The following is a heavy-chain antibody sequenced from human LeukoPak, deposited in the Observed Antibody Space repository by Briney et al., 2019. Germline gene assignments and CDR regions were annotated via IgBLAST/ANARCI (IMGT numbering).Heavy chain of an antibody. CDR1: GFTFSSYS. D-gene: IGHD3-16*02. V-gene: IGHV3-48*01. CDR2: ISVSSSTI. Sequence: GRSLRLSCAASGFTFSSYSMNWVRQAPGKGLEWVSYISVSSSTIYYADSVKGRFTISRDNAKNSLYLQMNSLRAEDTAVYYCAREGSDYVWGSYRYFVDYWGQGTLVTVSS. CDR3: AREGSDYVWGSYRYFVDY. J-gene: IGHJ4*02.